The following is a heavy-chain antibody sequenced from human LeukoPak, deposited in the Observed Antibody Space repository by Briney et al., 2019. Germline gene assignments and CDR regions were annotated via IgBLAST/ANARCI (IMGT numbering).Heavy chain of an antibody. V-gene: IGHV3-23*01. J-gene: IGHJ4*02. D-gene: IGHD4-11*01. CDR1: GFTFSSYA. CDR2: LTGSGGST. CDR3: ARHDYSNYPYYFDY. Sequence: GGSLRLSCAASGFTFSSYAMSWVRQAPGKGLEWVSALTGSGGSTYYADSVKGRFTISRDTSKNTLFLQMNSLRAEDTAVYDCARHDYSNYPYYFDYWGQGTLVTVSS.